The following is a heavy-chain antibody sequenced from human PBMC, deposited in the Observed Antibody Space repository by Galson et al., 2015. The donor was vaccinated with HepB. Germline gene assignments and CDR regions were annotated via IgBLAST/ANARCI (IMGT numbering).Heavy chain of an antibody. J-gene: IGHJ4*02. CDR3: AKGGPITMSAVLIRGSLHFDD. CDR2: ISGSGSDT. CDR1: GFTFSNYA. V-gene: IGHV3-23*01. D-gene: IGHD3-22*01. Sequence: SLRLSCAASGFTFSNYAMTWVRQTPGKGLEWVSAISGSGSDTSYADSVKGRFTISRDNSKNTLFLQMNSLRAADTAVYYCAKGGPITMSAVLIRGSLHFDDWGQGTLVIVSS.